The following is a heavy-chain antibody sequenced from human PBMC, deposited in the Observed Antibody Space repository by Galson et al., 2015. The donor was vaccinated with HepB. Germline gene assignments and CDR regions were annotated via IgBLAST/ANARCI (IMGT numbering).Heavy chain of an antibody. CDR2: INPSSGST. Sequence: SVKVSCKASGYTFTSSYVHWVRQAPGQGLEGMGVINPSSGSTIYAQTFQGRVTMTRDTSTSTVYMELSSLRSEDTAVYSCARGRMGDIYRTYDAFEIWGQGTMVTVSS. V-gene: IGHV1-46*03. J-gene: IGHJ3*02. D-gene: IGHD3-16*02. CDR3: ARGRMGDIYRTYDAFEI. CDR1: GYTFTSSY.